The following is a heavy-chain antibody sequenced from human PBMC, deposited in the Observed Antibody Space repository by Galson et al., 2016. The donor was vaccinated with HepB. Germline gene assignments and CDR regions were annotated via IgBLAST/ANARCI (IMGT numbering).Heavy chain of an antibody. Sequence: SLRLSCAASGFTFSNYAVSWVRQAPGKGLEWVSRISGGGGSTHYADSVKGRFTISRENSKNTLYLQMNSQRAEDTAAYYCAKETYYDFLSGYYSNYYYGVDAWGQGTTVTVSS. V-gene: IGHV3-23*01. J-gene: IGHJ6*02. D-gene: IGHD3-3*01. CDR2: ISGGGGST. CDR3: AKETYYDFLSGYYSNYYYGVDA. CDR1: GFTFSNYA.